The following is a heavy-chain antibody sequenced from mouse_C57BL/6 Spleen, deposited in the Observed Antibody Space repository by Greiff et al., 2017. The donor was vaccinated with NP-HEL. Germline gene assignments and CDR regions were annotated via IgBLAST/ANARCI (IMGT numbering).Heavy chain of an antibody. D-gene: IGHD1-1*01. CDR1: GYTFTSYW. Sequence: VQLQQPGAELVRPGSSVKLSCKASGYTFTSYWMDWVKQRPGQGLEWIGNIYPSDSETHYNQKFKDKATLTVDKSSSTAYMQLSSLTSEDSAVYYCARGDYYGSRADGWGQGTTLTVAS. CDR3: ARGDYYGSRADG. J-gene: IGHJ2*01. CDR2: IYPSDSET. V-gene: IGHV1-61*01.